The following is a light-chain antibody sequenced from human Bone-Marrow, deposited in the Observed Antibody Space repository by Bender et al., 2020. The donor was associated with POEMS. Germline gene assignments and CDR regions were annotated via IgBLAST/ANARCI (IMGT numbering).Light chain of an antibody. V-gene: IGLV3-1*01. Sequence: SYEVTQPPSVSVSPGQTASITCSGDDLGDKYVAWYQQKPGQSPVLVIYQDTKRPSGIPERFSGSKSGTSASLAISGLQSEDESDYYCAAWDDSLNGWVFGGGTKLTVL. J-gene: IGLJ3*02. CDR3: AAWDDSLNGWV. CDR2: QDT. CDR1: DLGDKY.